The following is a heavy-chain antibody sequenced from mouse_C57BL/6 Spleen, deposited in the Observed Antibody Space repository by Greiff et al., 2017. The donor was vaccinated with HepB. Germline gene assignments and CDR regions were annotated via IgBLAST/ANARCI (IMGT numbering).Heavy chain of an antibody. D-gene: IGHD1-1*01. V-gene: IGHV10-3*01. CDR3: VALITTVVATPSYWYFDV. CDR2: IRSKSSNYAT. Sequence: EVKLMESGGGLVQPKGSLKLSCAASGFTFNTYAMHWVRQAPGKGLEWVARIRSKSSNYATYYADSVKDRFTISRDDSQSMLYLQMNNLKTEDTAMYYCVALITTVVATPSYWYFDVWGTGTTVTVSS. CDR1: GFTFNTYA. J-gene: IGHJ1*03.